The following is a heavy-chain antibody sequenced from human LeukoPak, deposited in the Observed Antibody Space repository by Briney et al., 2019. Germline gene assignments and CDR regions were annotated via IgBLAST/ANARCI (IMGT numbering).Heavy chain of an antibody. V-gene: IGHV3-74*01. D-gene: IGHD4-11*01. CDR1: GFTFSSYW. Sequence: GGSLRLSCAASGFTFSSYWMHWVRQAPGKGLVWVSRINSDGSSTNYADSVKGRFTISRDNAKNTLYLQMNSLRAEDTAVYYCTRPDYSDHQFDYWGQGTLVTVSS. CDR2: INSDGSST. CDR3: TRPDYSDHQFDY. J-gene: IGHJ4*02.